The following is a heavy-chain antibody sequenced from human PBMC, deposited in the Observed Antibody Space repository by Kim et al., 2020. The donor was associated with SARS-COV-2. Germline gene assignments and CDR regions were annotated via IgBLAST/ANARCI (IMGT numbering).Heavy chain of an antibody. D-gene: IGHD3-10*01. J-gene: IGHJ4*02. Sequence: GGSLRLPCAASGFTFSSYAMRWVRQAPGKGLEWVSAISGSGGSTYYADSVKGRFTISRDNSKNTLYLQMNSLRAEDTAVYYCAKGYGSGSYYNGYYFDYWGQGTLVTVSS. CDR1: GFTFSSYA. V-gene: IGHV3-23*01. CDR2: ISGSGGST. CDR3: AKGYGSGSYYNGYYFDY.